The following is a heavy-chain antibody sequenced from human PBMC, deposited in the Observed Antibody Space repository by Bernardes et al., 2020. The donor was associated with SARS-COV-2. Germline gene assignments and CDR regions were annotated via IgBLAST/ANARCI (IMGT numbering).Heavy chain of an antibody. J-gene: IGHJ4*02. CDR1: GFTFNNYA. V-gene: IGHV3-23*01. D-gene: IGHD3-10*01. CDR2: ISRTGGTT. Sequence: GWSLRLSCEASGFTFNNYAMSWVRQAPGKGLEWVSEISRTGGTTYYADSLKDRFVISRDNSKNTLYLQMNSLRLDDTATYYCVKEYGSGSYGHYFDYWGQGSLVTVAS. CDR3: VKEYGSGSYGHYFDY.